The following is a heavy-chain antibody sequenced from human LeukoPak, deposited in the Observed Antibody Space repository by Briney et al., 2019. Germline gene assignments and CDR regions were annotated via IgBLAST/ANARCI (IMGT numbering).Heavy chain of an antibody. V-gene: IGHV5-51*01. CDR3: AIRAYCGGDCTRRPYDYFGMDV. J-gene: IGHJ6*02. CDR1: GYIFTNYL. D-gene: IGHD2-21*02. CDR2: IYPGDSDA. Sequence: GESLKISCKGSGYIFTNYLIGWVRQMPGKGLEWMGTIYPGDSDARYSPSFQGQVTISADKSISTAYLQWRSLKASDTAMYYCAIRAYCGGDCTRRPYDYFGMDVWGQGTTVTVSS.